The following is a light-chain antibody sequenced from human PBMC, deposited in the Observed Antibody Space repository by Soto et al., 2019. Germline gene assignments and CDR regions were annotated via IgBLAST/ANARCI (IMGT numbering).Light chain of an antibody. CDR1: SPNVGTNP. J-gene: IGLJ1*01. CDR2: TNS. CDR3: ATWDDNVYV. V-gene: IGLV1-44*01. Sequence: TPGQTVTISCSISSPNVGTNPVAWYQQLPGTAPKLLIYTNSQRPLGVPVRFSGSKSGTSASLAISGLQSEDEGDYYCATWDDNVYVFGTGTKVTVL.